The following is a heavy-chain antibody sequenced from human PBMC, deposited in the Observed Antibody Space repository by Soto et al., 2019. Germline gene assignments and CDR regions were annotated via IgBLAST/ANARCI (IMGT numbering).Heavy chain of an antibody. CDR1: GFTFSSYW. CDR2: ISTHGGST. Sequence: GGSLRLSCEASGFTFSSYWMHWVRQAPGKGLEYVSGISTHGGSTYYANSVKGRFTISRDNSKNTLYLQMDSLRAEDMAVYYCARQYGSGTYLYFDFWGQGTLVTVSS. CDR3: ARQYGSGTYLYFDF. V-gene: IGHV3-64*01. D-gene: IGHD3-10*01. J-gene: IGHJ4*02.